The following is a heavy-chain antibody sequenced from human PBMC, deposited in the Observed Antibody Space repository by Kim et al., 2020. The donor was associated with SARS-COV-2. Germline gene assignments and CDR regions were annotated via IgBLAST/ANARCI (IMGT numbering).Heavy chain of an antibody. D-gene: IGHD6-6*01. CDR2: T. J-gene: IGHJ5*02. V-gene: IGHV1-3*01. Sequence: TKYSQKFQGRVTITRDTSASTAYMELSSLRSEYTAVYYCARTSSSRWFDPWGQGTLVTVSS. CDR3: ARTSSSRWFDP.